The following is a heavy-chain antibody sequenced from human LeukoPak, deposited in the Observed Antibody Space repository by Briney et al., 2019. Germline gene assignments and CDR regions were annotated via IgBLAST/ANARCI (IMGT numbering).Heavy chain of an antibody. Sequence: ASVKVSCKASGYIFTGYYMHWVRQAPGQGLEWMGWISAYNGDTNYAQKLQGRVTMTTDTSTSTAYMELRSLRSDDTAVYYCASLKNYYDSSGNLVTDAFDIWGQGTMVTVSS. CDR2: ISAYNGDT. CDR3: ASLKNYYDSSGNLVTDAFDI. V-gene: IGHV1-18*04. J-gene: IGHJ3*02. D-gene: IGHD3-22*01. CDR1: GYIFTGYY.